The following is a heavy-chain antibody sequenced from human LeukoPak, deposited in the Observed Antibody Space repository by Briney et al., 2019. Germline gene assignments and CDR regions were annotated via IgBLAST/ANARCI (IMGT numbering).Heavy chain of an antibody. CDR3: AKSSGWPDFDY. V-gene: IGHV1-69*04. J-gene: IGHJ4*02. D-gene: IGHD6-19*01. CDR2: IIPILGIA. CDR1: GGSFTNYA. Sequence: SVKVSCKASGGSFTNYAISWVRQAPGQGLEWMGRIIPILGIANYAQKFQGRVTITADKSTSTAYMELSSLRSEDTAVYYCAKSSGWPDFDYWGQGTLVTVSS.